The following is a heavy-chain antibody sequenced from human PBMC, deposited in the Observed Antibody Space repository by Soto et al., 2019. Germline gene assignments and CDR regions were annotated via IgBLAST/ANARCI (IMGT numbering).Heavy chain of an antibody. CDR3: ARGVVVPAALDV. V-gene: IGHV4-34*01. Sequence: PSETLSLTCAVYGGSFSGYYWSWIRQPPGKGLEWIGEINHSGSTNYNPSLKSRVTISVDTSKNQFSLKLSSVTAADTAVYYCARGVVVPAALDVWGKGTTVTVSS. CDR2: INHSGST. J-gene: IGHJ6*04. D-gene: IGHD2-2*01. CDR1: GGSFSGYY.